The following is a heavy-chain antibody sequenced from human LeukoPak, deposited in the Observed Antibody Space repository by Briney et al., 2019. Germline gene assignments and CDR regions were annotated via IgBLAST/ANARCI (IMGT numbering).Heavy chain of an antibody. V-gene: IGHV4-59*01. D-gene: IGHD3-3*01. J-gene: IGHJ5*02. Sequence: SETLSLTCTVSGGSISSYYWSWIQQPPGKGLEWIGYIYYSGSTNYNPSLKSRVTISVDTSKNQFSLKLSSVTAADTAVYYCARDGYYDFWSGLSGWFDPWGQGTLVTVSS. CDR1: GGSISSYY. CDR3: ARDGYYDFWSGLSGWFDP. CDR2: IYYSGST.